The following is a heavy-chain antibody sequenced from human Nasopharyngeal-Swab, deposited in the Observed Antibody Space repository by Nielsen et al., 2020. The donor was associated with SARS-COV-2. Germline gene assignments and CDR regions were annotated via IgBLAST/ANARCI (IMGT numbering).Heavy chain of an antibody. J-gene: IGHJ6*02. CDR2: ISGSGGST. D-gene: IGHD6-13*01. CDR3: ARYRRIAAADRYYYYGMDV. V-gene: IGHV3-23*01. Sequence: GGSLRPSCAASGFTFSSYAMSWVRQAPGKGLEWVSAISGSGGSTYYADSVKGRFTISRDNSKNTLYLQMNSLRAEDTAVYYCARYRRIAAADRYYYYGMDVWGQGTTVTVSS. CDR1: GFTFSSYA.